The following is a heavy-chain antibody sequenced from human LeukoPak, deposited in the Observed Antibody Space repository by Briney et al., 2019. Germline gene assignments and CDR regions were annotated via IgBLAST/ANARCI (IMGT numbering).Heavy chain of an antibody. D-gene: IGHD6-19*01. CDR1: GGSISSGSYY. CDR2: IYTSGST. Sequence: SETLSLTCTVSGGSISSGSYYWSWIRQPAGKGLEWIGRIYTSGSTNYNPSLKSRVTMSVDTSKNQFSLKLSSVTAADTAVYYCARDGGDWLVNPWGQGTLVTVSS. V-gene: IGHV4-61*02. CDR3: ARDGGDWLVNP. J-gene: IGHJ5*02.